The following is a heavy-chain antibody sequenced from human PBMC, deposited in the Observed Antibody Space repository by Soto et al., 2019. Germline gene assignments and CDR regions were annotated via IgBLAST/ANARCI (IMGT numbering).Heavy chain of an antibody. D-gene: IGHD6-6*01. Sequence: GESLKISCKGSGYSFTSYWISWVRQMPGKGLAWMGRIDPSDSYTNYSPAFQGHVTISADNSISTAYLQWSSLKASDTAMYYCVGLAARPPRLGDYYYYGVDVWGQGTTVTVSS. CDR1: GYSFTSYW. V-gene: IGHV5-10-1*01. J-gene: IGHJ6*02. CDR3: VGLAARPPRLGDYYYYGVDV. CDR2: IDPSDSYT.